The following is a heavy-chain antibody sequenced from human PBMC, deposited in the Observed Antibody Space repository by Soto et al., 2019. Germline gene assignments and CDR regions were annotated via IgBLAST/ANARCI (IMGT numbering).Heavy chain of an antibody. CDR1: GFTFTSSA. CDR3: AAELIDYYGSGSSIYAFDI. V-gene: IGHV1-58*01. Sequence: GASVKVSCKASGFTFTSSAVQWVRQARGQRLEWIGWIVVGSGNTNYAQKFQERVTITRDMSTSTAYMELSSLRSEDTAVYYCAAELIDYYGSGSSIYAFDIWGQGTMVTVSS. J-gene: IGHJ3*02. CDR2: IVVGSGNT. D-gene: IGHD3-10*01.